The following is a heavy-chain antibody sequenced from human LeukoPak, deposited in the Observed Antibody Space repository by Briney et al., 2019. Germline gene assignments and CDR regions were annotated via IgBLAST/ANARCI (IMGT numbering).Heavy chain of an antibody. D-gene: IGHD6-19*01. CDR3: ASSDSSGWYYFDY. CDR2: IYTSGST. J-gene: IGHJ4*02. CDR1: GGSISSYY. V-gene: IGHV4-4*07. Sequence: PSETLSLSCTVSGGSISSYYWSWIRQPTGKGLEWIGRIYTSGSTNYNPSRKSRVTMSVDTSKNQFSLKLSSVTAADTAVYYCASSDSSGWYYFDYWGQGTLVTVSS.